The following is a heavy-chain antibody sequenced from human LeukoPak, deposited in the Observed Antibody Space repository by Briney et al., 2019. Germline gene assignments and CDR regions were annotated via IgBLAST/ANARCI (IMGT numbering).Heavy chain of an antibody. CDR3: ARRPGGYCSGGSCYFPSGYYYMDV. D-gene: IGHD2-15*01. CDR1: GGSFSGYY. J-gene: IGHJ6*03. Sequence: SETLSLTCAVYGGSFSGYYWSWIRQPPGKGLEWIGEINHSGSINYNPSLKSRVTISVDTSKNQFSLKLSSVTAADTAVYYCARRPGGYCSGGSCYFPSGYYYMDVWGKGTTVTVSS. CDR2: INHSGSI. V-gene: IGHV4-34*01.